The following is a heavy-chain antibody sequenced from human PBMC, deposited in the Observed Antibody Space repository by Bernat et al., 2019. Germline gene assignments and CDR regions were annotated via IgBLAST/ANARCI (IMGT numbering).Heavy chain of an antibody. Sequence: QVQLVESGGGVVQPGRSLRLSCAASGFTFSSYGMHWVRQAPGKGLEWVAVISYDGSNKYYADSVKGRFTISRDNSKNTLYLQMNSLRAEDTAVYYCAKDEQAYFLEGMDVWGQGTTVTVSS. CDR3: AKDEQAYFLEGMDV. CDR2: ISYDGSNK. D-gene: IGHD2-21*01. V-gene: IGHV3-30*18. CDR1: GFTFSSYG. J-gene: IGHJ6*02.